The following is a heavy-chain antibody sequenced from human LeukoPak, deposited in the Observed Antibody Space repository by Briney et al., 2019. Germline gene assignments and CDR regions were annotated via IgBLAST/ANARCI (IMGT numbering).Heavy chain of an antibody. CDR3: ARALRYYYDTSGSKPRRPLDY. CDR2: ISSSSSTI. J-gene: IGHJ4*02. CDR1: GFTFSTYI. Sequence: WGSLRLSCAASGFTFSTYIMNWVRQAPGKGLEWVSYISSSSSTIYYADSVKGRFTISRDNAKNSLYLQMNSLRAEDTAVYYCARALRYYYDTSGSKPRRPLDYWGQGTLVTVSS. D-gene: IGHD3-22*01. V-gene: IGHV3-48*01.